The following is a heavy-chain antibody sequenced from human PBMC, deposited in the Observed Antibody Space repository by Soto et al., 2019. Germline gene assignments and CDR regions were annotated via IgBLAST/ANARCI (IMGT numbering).Heavy chain of an antibody. Sequence: PSETLSLTCTVSGGSISGYYWSWIRQPPGKGLEWIGCIYYSGSTNYNPSLKSRVTISVDTSKNQFSLKLSSVTAADTAVYYSARHGAARGYGGYAPPGYFDYWGQGALVTVSS. CDR3: ARHGAARGYGGYAPPGYFDY. J-gene: IGHJ4*02. V-gene: IGHV4-59*08. CDR2: IYYSGST. D-gene: IGHD5-12*01. CDR1: GGSISGYY.